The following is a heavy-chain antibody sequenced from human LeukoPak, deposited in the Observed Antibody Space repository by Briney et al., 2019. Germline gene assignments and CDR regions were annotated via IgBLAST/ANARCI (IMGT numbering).Heavy chain of an antibody. V-gene: IGHV3-53*01. Sequence: PGGSLRLSCAASGFTVSSNYMSWVRQAPGKGLEWVSVIYSGGSTYYADSVKGRFTISRDNSKNTLYLQMNGLRAEDTAVYYCASQKQPRIAVAGFDYWGQGTLVTVSS. CDR1: GFTVSSNY. D-gene: IGHD6-19*01. J-gene: IGHJ4*02. CDR3: ASQKQPRIAVAGFDY. CDR2: IYSGGST.